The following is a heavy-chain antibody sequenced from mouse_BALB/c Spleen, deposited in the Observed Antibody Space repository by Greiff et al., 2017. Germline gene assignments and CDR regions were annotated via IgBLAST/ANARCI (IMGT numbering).Heavy chain of an antibody. CDR3: ARSTYYGNPDWFAY. CDR2: INPSTGYT. V-gene: IGHV1-7*01. CDR1: GYTFTSYW. D-gene: IGHD2-10*01. Sequence: QVQLQQSGAELAKPGASVKMSCKASGYTFTSYWMHWVKQRPGQGLEWIGYINPSTGYTEYNQKFKDKATLTADKSSSTAYMQLSSLTSEDSAVYYCARSTYYGNPDWFAYWGQGTLVTVSA. J-gene: IGHJ3*01.